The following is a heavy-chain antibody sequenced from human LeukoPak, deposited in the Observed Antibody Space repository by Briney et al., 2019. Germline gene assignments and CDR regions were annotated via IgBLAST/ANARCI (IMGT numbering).Heavy chain of an antibody. CDR3: AGIAARFPLNFDY. V-gene: IGHV4-39*01. D-gene: IGHD6-6*01. CDR2: IYYSGST. Sequence: SETLSLTCTVSGGSISSSSYYWGWIRQPPGKGLEWIGSIYYSGSTYYNPSLKSRVTISVDTSKNQFSLKLSSVTAADTAVYYCAGIAARFPLNFDYWGQGTLVTVSS. J-gene: IGHJ4*02. CDR1: GGSISSSSYY.